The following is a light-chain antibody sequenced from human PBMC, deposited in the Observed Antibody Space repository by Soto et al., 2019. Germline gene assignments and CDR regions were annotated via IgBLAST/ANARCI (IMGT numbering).Light chain of an antibody. Sequence: QAVVTQPPSVSGAPGQRVTISCTGSSHNIGAGYDVHWYQQLPGTAPKLLIYGNSNRPSGVPDRFSGSKSGTSASLAITGLQAEDEADYYCQSYDSSLSGSFVFGTGTKLTVL. CDR3: QSYDSSLSGSFV. J-gene: IGLJ1*01. CDR1: SHNIGAGYD. CDR2: GNS. V-gene: IGLV1-40*01.